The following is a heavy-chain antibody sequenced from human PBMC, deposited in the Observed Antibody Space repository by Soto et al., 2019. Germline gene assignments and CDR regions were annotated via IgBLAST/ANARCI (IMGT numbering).Heavy chain of an antibody. CDR2: IYYSGST. J-gene: IGHJ4*02. V-gene: IGHV4-59*08. D-gene: IGHD3-16*02. CDR1: GGSISSYY. Sequence: TSETLSLTCTFSGGSISSYYWIWIRQPTGKGLEWIGYIYYSGSTNYNPSLKSRVTISVDTSKNQFSLKLSSVTAADTAVYYCARLGELSSRRLLYFDYWGQGTLVTVS. CDR3: ARLGELSSRRLLYFDY.